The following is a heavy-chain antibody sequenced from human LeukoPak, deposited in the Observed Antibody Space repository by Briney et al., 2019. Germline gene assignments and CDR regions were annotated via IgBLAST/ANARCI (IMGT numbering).Heavy chain of an antibody. CDR1: GFTFSSYS. CDR2: ISSSSSTI. V-gene: IGHV3-48*01. Sequence: PGGSLRLSCAASGFTFSSYSMNWVRQAPGKGLGWVSSISSSSSTIYYADSVKGRFTISRDNAKNSLYLQMNSLRAEDTAVYYCARDQVSLFDYWGQGTLVTVSS. J-gene: IGHJ4*02. CDR3: ARDQVSLFDY.